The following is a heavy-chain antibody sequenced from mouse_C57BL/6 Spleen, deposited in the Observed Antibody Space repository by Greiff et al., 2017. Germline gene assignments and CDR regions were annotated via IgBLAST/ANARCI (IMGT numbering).Heavy chain of an antibody. Sequence: QVQLQQSGAELVKPGASVKLSCKASGYTFTSYWMHWVKQRPGQGLEWIGMIHPNSGSTNYNEKFKSKATLTVDKSSSTAYMQLSSLTSEDSAVYYCARWGYFSEAWVAYWGQGTLVTVFA. CDR2: IHPNSGST. J-gene: IGHJ3*01. V-gene: IGHV1-64*01. CDR3: ARWGYFSEAWVAY. CDR1: GYTFTSYW. D-gene: IGHD2-14*01.